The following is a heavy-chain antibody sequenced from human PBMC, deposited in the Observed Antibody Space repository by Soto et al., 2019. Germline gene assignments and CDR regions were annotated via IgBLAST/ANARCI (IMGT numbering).Heavy chain of an antibody. V-gene: IGHV1-69*13. CDR1: GGTFSNYA. Sequence: SVKVSCKASGGTFSNYAISWVRQAPGQGLEWMGGIIPIFDTTNYAQKFQGRLTITADESTSTAYMELSSLRSDDTAVYYCAFGEESRYYYYGMDVWGQGTTVTVSS. CDR2: IIPIFDTT. J-gene: IGHJ6*02. CDR3: AFGEESRYYYYGMDV. D-gene: IGHD3-10*01.